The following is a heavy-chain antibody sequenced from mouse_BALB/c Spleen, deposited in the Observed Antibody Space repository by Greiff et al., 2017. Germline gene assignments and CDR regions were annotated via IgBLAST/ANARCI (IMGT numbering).Heavy chain of an antibody. CDR2: INPSNGRT. V-gene: IGHV1S81*02. D-gene: IGHD2-14*01. Sequence: VQLQQPGAELVKPGASVKLSCKASGYTFTSYWMHWVKQRPGQGLEWFGEINPSNGRTNYNEKFKSKATLTVDKSSSTAYMQLSSLTSEDSAVYYCARGEYDVGFAYWGQGTLVTVSA. J-gene: IGHJ3*01. CDR3: ARGEYDVGFAY. CDR1: GYTFTSYW.